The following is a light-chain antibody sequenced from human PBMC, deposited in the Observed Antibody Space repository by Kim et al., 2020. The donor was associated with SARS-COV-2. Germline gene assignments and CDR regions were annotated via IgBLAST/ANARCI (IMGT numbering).Light chain of an antibody. CDR2: EDY. Sequence: KTVTISCTRSSGSIASYYVQWYQQRPGSAPTTVIYEDYQRPSGVPDRFSGSIDSSSNSASLTISGLKTEDEADYYCQSYDSSNPWVFGGGTQLTVL. CDR3: QSYDSSNPWV. V-gene: IGLV6-57*03. CDR1: SGSIASYY. J-gene: IGLJ3*02.